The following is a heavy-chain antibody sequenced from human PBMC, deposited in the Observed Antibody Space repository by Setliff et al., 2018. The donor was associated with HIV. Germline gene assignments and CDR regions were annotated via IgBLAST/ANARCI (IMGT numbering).Heavy chain of an antibody. J-gene: IGHJ3*02. CDR3: ARLNGGIHDGFDI. Sequence: GGSLRLSCEASGFTVSSSYMAWVRQAPGKGLEWVSTISSSGGYIYYADSVKGRFIISRDNAKNSVFLQMNGLRIDDTALYFCARLNGGIHDGFDIWGRGTMVTVSS. V-gene: IGHV3-21*01. CDR1: GFTVSSSY. D-gene: IGHD2-8*01. CDR2: ISSSGGYI.